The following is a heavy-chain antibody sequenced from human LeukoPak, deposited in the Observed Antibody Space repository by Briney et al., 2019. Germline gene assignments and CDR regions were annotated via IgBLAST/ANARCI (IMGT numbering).Heavy chain of an antibody. CDR3: ARDVGLWLLNRGD. Sequence: ASVKVSCKASGYTFTGYYMHWVRQAPGQGLEWMGRINPNSGGTNYAQKFQGRVTMTRDTSISTAYMQLSRLRSDDTAVYYCARDVGLWLLNRGDWGQGTLVTVSS. CDR2: INPNSGGT. D-gene: IGHD5-24*01. J-gene: IGHJ4*02. V-gene: IGHV1-2*06. CDR1: GYTFTGYY.